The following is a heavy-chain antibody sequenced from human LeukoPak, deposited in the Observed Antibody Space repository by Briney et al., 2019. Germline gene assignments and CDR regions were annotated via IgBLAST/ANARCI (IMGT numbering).Heavy chain of an antibody. D-gene: IGHD3-10*01. J-gene: IGHJ3*02. Sequence: ASVKVSCKASGYTFTSYYMHWVRQAPGQGLEWMGIINPSGGSTSYAQKFQGRVTMTRDTSTSTVYMELSSLRSEDTAVYYCARDFRRETYYNAFDIWGQGTMVTVSS. CDR3: ARDFRRETYYNAFDI. CDR1: GYTFTSYY. CDR2: INPSGGST. V-gene: IGHV1-46*01.